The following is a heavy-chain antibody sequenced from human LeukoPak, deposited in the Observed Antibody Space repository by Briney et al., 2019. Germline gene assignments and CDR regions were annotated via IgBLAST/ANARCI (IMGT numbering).Heavy chain of an antibody. J-gene: IGHJ3*02. CDR2: IIPIFGTA. CDR1: GGTFSSYA. D-gene: IGHD3-22*01. V-gene: IGHV1-69*13. Sequence: ASVKVSCKASGGTFSSYAISWVRQAPGQGREWMGGIIPIFGTANYAQKFQCRVTITADEHTSTAYMELSSLRPEDTAVYCCATTYYYDRWGRAFDIWGQGTMVTVSS. CDR3: ATTYYYDRWGRAFDI.